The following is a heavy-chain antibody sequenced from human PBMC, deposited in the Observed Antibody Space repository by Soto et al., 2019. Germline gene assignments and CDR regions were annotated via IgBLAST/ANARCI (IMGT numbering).Heavy chain of an antibody. CDR1: GFMFNNYW. Sequence: EVQLVESGGGLVQPGGSLRLSCAASGFMFNNYWMSWVRQAPGKGLEWVANIKQDGSEKYYADSVKGRFTISRDNARNSLYVQINSLRVEDTAVYYCARDALGYYGISDYYDWGRGTLVTVSS. D-gene: IGHD3-22*01. J-gene: IGHJ4*02. CDR3: ARDALGYYGISDYYD. CDR2: IKQDGSEK. V-gene: IGHV3-7*03.